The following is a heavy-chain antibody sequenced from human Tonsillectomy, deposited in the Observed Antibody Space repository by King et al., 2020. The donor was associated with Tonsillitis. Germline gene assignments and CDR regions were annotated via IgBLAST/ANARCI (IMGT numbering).Heavy chain of an antibody. CDR1: GFTFSDYY. V-gene: IGHV3-11*01. CDR3: ARTVPHYNVVDY. CDR2: ISGSGSTI. Sequence: VQLVESGGGLVKPGGSLRLSCAASGFTFSDYYMSWIRQAPGKGLEWVSYISGSGSTIYYADSVKGRFTISRDNAKNSRYRQMNSLRAEDTAVDYCARTVPHYNVVDYWGQGTLVTVPS. J-gene: IGHJ4*02. D-gene: IGHD3-10*02.